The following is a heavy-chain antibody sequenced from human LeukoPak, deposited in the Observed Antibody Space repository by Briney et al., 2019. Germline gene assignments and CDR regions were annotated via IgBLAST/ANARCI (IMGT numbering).Heavy chain of an antibody. J-gene: IGHJ4*02. V-gene: IGHV3-74*01. CDR1: GFTFSSYG. CDR2: INGDGSSS. D-gene: IGHD1-26*01. CDR3: TRDPMRSGSY. Sequence: GRSLRLSCAASGFTFSSYGMHWVRQAPGKGLVWVSRINGDGSSSSYADSVKGRFTISRDNAKNTLYLQMISLRVEDTAVYYCTRDPMRSGSYWGQGTLVTVSS.